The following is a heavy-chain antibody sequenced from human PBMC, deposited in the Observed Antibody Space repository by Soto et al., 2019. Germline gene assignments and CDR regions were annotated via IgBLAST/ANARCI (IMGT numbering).Heavy chain of an antibody. V-gene: IGHV3-30-3*01. J-gene: IGHJ5*02. CDR2: ISYDGSNK. D-gene: IGHD3-10*01. CDR1: GFTFSSYA. CDR3: ARGNQWFGELLRWFDP. Sequence: GGSLRLSCAASGFTFSSYAMHWVRQAPGKGLEWVAVISYDGSNKYYADSVKGRFTISRDNSKNTLYLQMNSLRAEDTAVYYCARGNQWFGELLRWFDPWGQRTLVTVSS.